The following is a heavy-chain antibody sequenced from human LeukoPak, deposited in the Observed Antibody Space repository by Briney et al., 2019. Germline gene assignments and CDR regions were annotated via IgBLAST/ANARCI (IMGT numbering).Heavy chain of an antibody. J-gene: IGHJ4*02. CDR3: ARETSSVHSNAGPPFDY. V-gene: IGHV3-23*01. CDR1: GFTFSSYA. D-gene: IGHD2-15*01. Sequence: PGGSLGLSCAASGFTFSSYAMSWVRQAPGKGLEWVSGISGSGGSTYYADSVKGRFTVSRDNSKSTLYLQVNSLTADDTAVYYSARETSSVHSNAGPPFDYWGQGTLVTVSS. CDR2: ISGSGGST.